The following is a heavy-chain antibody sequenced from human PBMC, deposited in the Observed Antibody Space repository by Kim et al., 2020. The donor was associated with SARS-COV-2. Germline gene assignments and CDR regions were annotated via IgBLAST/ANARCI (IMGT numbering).Heavy chain of an antibody. D-gene: IGHD6-13*01. CDR2: INHSGST. J-gene: IGHJ4*02. CDR3: ARVRYSSSWGSDY. V-gene: IGHV4-34*01. Sequence: SETLSLTCAVYGGSFSGYYWSWIRQPPGKGLEWIGEINHSGSTNYNPSLKSRVTISVDTSKNQFSPKLSSVTAADTAVYYCARVRYSSSWGSDYWGQGTLVTVSS. CDR1: GGSFSGYY.